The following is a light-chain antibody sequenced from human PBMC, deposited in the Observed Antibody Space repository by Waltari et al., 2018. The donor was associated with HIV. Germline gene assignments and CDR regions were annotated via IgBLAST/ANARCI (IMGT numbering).Light chain of an antibody. CDR2: DVS. CDR3: SSYTSSSALYVV. V-gene: IGLV2-14*03. Sequence: QSALPQPASVSASPGQSGTIPCTGTSSDVGGYDYVSCYQTHPGKAPKLMIYDVSNRPSGVSNRFSGSKSGNTASLTISGLQAEDEADYYCSSYTSSSALYVVFGGGTKLTVL. CDR1: SSDVGGYDY. J-gene: IGLJ2*01.